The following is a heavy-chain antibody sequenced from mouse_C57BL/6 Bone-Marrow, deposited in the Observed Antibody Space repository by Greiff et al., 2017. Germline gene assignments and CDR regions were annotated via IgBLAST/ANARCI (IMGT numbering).Heavy chain of an antibody. D-gene: IGHD1-1*01. CDR3: AKRDFYYYGSSFYWYFDV. CDR1: GFSLTSYG. Sequence: QVQLQQSGPGLVQPSQSLSITCTVSGFSLTSYGVHWVRQSPGKGLEWLGVIWRGGSTDYNAAFMSRLSITKDNSKSQVFFKMNSLQADDTAIYYCAKRDFYYYGSSFYWYFDVWGTGTTVTVSS. V-gene: IGHV2-5*01. CDR2: IWRGGST. J-gene: IGHJ1*03.